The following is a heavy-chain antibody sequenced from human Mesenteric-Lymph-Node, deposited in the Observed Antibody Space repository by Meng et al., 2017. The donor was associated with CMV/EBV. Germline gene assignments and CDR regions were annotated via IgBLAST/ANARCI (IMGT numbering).Heavy chain of an antibody. V-gene: IGHV3-53*01. CDR1: GFTVSSHY. D-gene: IGHD4-17*01. CDR3: ARAPLRYLFDY. Sequence: GESLKISCAASGFTVSSHYMSWVRQAPGKGLEWVSVIYSGGSTYYADSVKGRFTISRDNSKNTLYLQMNSLRAEDTAVYYCARAPLRYLFDYWGQGTLVTVSS. CDR2: IYSGGST. J-gene: IGHJ4*02.